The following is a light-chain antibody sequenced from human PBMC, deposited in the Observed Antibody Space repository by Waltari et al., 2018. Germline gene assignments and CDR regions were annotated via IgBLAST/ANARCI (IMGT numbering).Light chain of an antibody. J-gene: IGKJ5*01. Sequence: DIQMTQSPSTLSASVGDRVTITFRASQSISSWLAWYQQKPGKAPRLLIYKAFSLESGVPSRFSGSGSGTEFTLTISSLQPDDFATYYCQQYESYSITFGQGTRLEIK. CDR1: QSISSW. CDR2: KAF. CDR3: QQYESYSIT. V-gene: IGKV1-5*03.